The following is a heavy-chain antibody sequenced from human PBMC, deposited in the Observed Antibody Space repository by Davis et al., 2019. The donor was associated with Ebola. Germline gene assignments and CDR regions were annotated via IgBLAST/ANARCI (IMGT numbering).Heavy chain of an antibody. D-gene: IGHD6-19*01. V-gene: IGHV1-18*04. J-gene: IGHJ4*02. Sequence: ASVKVSCKASGYTFAHYGITWVRQAPGQGLEWMGWINPHNGNTNYAQNVQGRVTMTTDTSTSTVYMEVGSLRSDDTAVYYCARGSSGWYVDYWGQGTLVTVSS. CDR2: INPHNGNT. CDR1: GYTFAHYG. CDR3: ARGSSGWYVDY.